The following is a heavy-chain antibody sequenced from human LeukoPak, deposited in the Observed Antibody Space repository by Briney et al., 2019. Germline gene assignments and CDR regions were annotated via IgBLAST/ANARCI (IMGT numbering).Heavy chain of an antibody. D-gene: IGHD2-15*01. CDR3: AKQAVEGWYLGQFDY. V-gene: IGHV4-39*07. CDR1: GGSISSSDYY. CDR2: LYYSGST. Sequence: PSETLSLTCTVSGGSISSSDYYWGWIRQPPGKGLEWIGSLYYSGSTYYNPSLKSRVTISVDTSKNQFSLKLNSVTAADTAVYYCAKQAVEGWYLGQFDYWGQGTLVTVSS. J-gene: IGHJ4*02.